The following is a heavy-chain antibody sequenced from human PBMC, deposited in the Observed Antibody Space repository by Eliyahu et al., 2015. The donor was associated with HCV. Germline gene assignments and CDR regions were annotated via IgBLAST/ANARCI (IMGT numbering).Heavy chain of an antibody. CDR1: GGXIXSSXYY. V-gene: IGHV4-39*01. J-gene: IGHJ3*02. CDR2: IYYSGST. Sequence: QLQLQESGPGLVKPSETLSLTCTVXGGXIXSSXYYXGWIRQPPGKGLEWXGSIYYSGSTYYNPSLKSXVTISVDTSKNQFSLKLSSVTAADTAVYYCARPTGTTVGGAFDIWGQGTMVTVSS. CDR3: ARPTGTTVGGAFDI. D-gene: IGHD1-1*01.